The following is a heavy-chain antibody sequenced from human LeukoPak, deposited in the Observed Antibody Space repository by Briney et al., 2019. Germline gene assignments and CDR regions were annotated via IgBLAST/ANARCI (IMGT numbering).Heavy chain of an antibody. CDR3: ARLTRVGYNSYVY. CDR2: FKNDGSSA. V-gene: IGHV3-74*01. D-gene: IGHD5-24*01. J-gene: IGHJ1*01. Sequence: GGSLRLSCAVSGFTSSDYSMHWVRQAPGKGLVWVSRFKNDGSSATYADSVKGRFTISRDEAKNTLYLQMNSLRVEDTAVYYCARLTRVGYNSYVYWGQGTLVTVSS. CDR1: GFTSSDYS.